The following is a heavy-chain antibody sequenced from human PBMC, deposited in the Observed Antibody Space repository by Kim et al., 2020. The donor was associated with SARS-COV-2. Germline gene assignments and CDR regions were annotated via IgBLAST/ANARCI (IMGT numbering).Heavy chain of an antibody. CDR3: ARRGSGWYIHY. CDR1: GDSISSNDYF. J-gene: IGHJ4*02. CDR2: SSYSGTA. V-gene: IGHV4-39*01. D-gene: IGHD6-19*01. Sequence: SETLSLTCTVSGDSISSNDYFWGWIRKPPGKGLEWIGSSSYSGTAYYNPSLKSRVTISVDTSKNQFSLKLSSVTAADTAVYYCARRGSGWYIHYWGQGTLGTVSS.